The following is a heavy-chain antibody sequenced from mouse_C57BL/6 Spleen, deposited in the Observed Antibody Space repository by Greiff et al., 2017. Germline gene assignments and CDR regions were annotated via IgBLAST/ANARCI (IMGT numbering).Heavy chain of an antibody. V-gene: IGHV1-42*01. J-gene: IGHJ4*01. D-gene: IGHD1-1*01. CDR2: INPSTGGT. Sequence: VQLQQSGPELVKPGASVKISCKASGYSFTGYYMNWVKQSPEKSLEWIGEINPSTGGTTYNQKFNAKATLTVDKSSSTAYMQLKRLTSEDSAFYYCARSTTVVGDYAMDYWGQGTSVTVSS. CDR1: GYSFTGYY. CDR3: ARSTTVVGDYAMDY.